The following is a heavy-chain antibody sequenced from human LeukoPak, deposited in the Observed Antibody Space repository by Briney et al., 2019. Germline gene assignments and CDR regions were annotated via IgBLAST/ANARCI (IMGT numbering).Heavy chain of an antibody. CDR1: GFTFSSYG. D-gene: IGHD3-10*01. V-gene: IGHV3-30*02. J-gene: IGHJ4*02. CDR2: IRYDGSNK. CDR3: AKVGETLFDF. Sequence: GGSLRLSCAASGFTFSSYGMHWVRQAPGKGLEWVAFIRYDGSNKYYAASVKGRFTISRDNSKNTLYLQMNSLRAEDTAVYFCAKVGETLFDFWGQGTLVTVSS.